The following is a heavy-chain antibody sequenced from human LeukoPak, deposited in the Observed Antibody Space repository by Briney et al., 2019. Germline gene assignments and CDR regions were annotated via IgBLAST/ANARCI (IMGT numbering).Heavy chain of an antibody. V-gene: IGHV1-18*01. CDR3: ARDHGRVSWELHAEDFDY. CDR1: GYTFTSYG. J-gene: IGHJ4*02. CDR2: ISAYNGNT. D-gene: IGHD1-26*01. Sequence: GASVKVSCEASGYTFTSYGISWVRQAPGQGLEWMGWISAYNGNTNYAQKLQGRVTMTTDTSKSTAYMELRSLRSDDTAVHYCARDHGRVSWELHAEDFDYWGQGTLVTVSS.